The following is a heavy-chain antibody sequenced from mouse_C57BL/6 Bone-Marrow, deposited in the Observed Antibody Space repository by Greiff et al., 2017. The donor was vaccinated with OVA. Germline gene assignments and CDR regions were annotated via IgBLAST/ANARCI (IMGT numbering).Heavy chain of an antibody. V-gene: IGHV5-4*03. J-gene: IGHJ3*01. CDR1: GFTFSSYA. Sequence: DVMLVESGGGLVKPGGSLKLSCAASGFTFSSYAMSWVRQTPDKRLEWVATISAGGSYTYYPDNVKGRFTIARDNAKNNLYLQLSHLKSKDTAMYYCARAGWFAYWGQGTLVTVSA. CDR2: ISAGGSYT. CDR3: ARAGWFAY.